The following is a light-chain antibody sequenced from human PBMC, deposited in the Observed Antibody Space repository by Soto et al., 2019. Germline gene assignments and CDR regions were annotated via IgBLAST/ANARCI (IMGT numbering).Light chain of an antibody. V-gene: IGKV3-20*01. CDR2: NAS. Sequence: EIVLTQSPATLSLSPGQRATLSCRASETLSSGSLAWYQQKPGQAPRLLISNASRRATGTADRFSGSGSGTDFTLAISRLEPEDFAVYFCQQYGRSPVTFGPGTKVDIK. CDR1: ETLSSGS. J-gene: IGKJ3*01. CDR3: QQYGRSPVT.